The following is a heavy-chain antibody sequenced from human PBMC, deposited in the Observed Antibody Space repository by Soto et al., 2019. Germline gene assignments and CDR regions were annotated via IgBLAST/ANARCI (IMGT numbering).Heavy chain of an antibody. CDR3: AGGWHYYFDY. V-gene: IGHV4-59*01. Sequence: SETLSLTCTVSGGSISSYYWSWIRQPPGKGLEWIGYIYYSGSTNYNPSLKSRVTISVDTSKNQFSLKLSSVTAADTAVYYCAGGWHYYFDYWGQGTRVTVSS. D-gene: IGHD6-19*01. CDR1: GGSISSYY. J-gene: IGHJ4*02. CDR2: IYYSGST.